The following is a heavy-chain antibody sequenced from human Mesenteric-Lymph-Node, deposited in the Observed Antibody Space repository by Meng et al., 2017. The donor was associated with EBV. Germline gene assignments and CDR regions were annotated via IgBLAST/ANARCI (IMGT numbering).Heavy chain of an antibody. D-gene: IGHD3-22*01. V-gene: IGHV4-4*03. CDR1: WGFTSGYNW. J-gene: IGHJ4*02. Sequence: QVRSQRARPGLAKALGNLSQTFTVSWGFTSGYNWWSCVCQPPGKELEGNGEHYNRGINNYNPSLNSPATMRVDKSKEDLSQKLCSVKVGDMAVYHCAREYCSHDSGGGGYYFDSWGQGTLVTVSS. CDR2: HYNRGIN. CDR3: AREYCSHDSGGGGYYFDS.